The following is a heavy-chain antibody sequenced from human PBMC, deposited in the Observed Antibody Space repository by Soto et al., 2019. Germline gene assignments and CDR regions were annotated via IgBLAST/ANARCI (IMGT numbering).Heavy chain of an antibody. J-gene: IGHJ3*02. D-gene: IGHD3-10*01. CDR1: GGTFSSYT. CDR3: AREAFGELSNDGDAFDI. CDR2: IIPILGIA. V-gene: IGHV1-69*04. Sequence: GASVKVSCKASGGTFSSYTISWVRQAPGQGLEWMGRIIPILGIANYAQKFQGRVTITADKSTSTAYMELSSLRSEDTAVYYCAREAFGELSNDGDAFDIWGQGTMVTVSS.